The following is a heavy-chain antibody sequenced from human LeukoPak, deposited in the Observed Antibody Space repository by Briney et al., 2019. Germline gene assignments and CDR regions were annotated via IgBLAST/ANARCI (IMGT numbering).Heavy chain of an antibody. J-gene: IGHJ4*02. Sequence: GGTLRLSCAASGFTFSSYGMHWVGQSPGKGLEGGAFIRYDGSNKYYADSVKGRFTISRENSKNTLYLQMNSLGAEDTAVYYCAKDPTYSSGWYYFDYWGQGTLVTVSS. CDR3: AKDPTYSSGWYYFDY. D-gene: IGHD6-19*01. V-gene: IGHV3-30*02. CDR2: IRYDGSNK. CDR1: GFTFSSYG.